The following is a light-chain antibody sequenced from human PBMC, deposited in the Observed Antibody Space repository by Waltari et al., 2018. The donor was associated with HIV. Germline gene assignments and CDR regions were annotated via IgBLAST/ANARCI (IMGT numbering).Light chain of an antibody. V-gene: IGLV2-8*01. CDR1: SSDVGGYKY. Sequence: QSALTQPPSASGSPGQSVTISCTGTSSDVGGYKYVSWYQQHPGKAPKLMIYDVSKRPSGGPDRFSGSKSGNTASLTVSGLQAEDEADYYCSSYAGSNNWVVFGGGTKLTVL. CDR2: DVS. CDR3: SSYAGSNNWVV. J-gene: IGLJ2*01.